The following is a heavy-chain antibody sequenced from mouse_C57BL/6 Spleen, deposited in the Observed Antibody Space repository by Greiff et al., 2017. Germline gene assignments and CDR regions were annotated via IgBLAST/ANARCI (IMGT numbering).Heavy chain of an antibody. D-gene: IGHD3-2*02. Sequence: VQLQQSGPELVKPGASVKISCKASGYSFTGYYMNWVKQSPEKSLEWIGEINPRTGGTTYNQKFKAKATLTVDKSSSTAYLQLKSLTSADSAVYYCASDSSGYLYYFDYWGQGTTLTVSS. CDR1: GYSFTGYY. CDR2: INPRTGGT. V-gene: IGHV1-42*01. CDR3: ASDSSGYLYYFDY. J-gene: IGHJ2*01.